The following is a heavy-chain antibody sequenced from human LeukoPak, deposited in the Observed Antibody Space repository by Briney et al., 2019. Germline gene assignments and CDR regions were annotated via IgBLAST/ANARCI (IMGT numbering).Heavy chain of an antibody. CDR1: GYTFTSYD. CDR2: MNPNSGNT. D-gene: IGHD3-10*01. CDR3: ARRWGYYGSGKQIGY. V-gene: IGHV1-8*01. J-gene: IGHJ4*02. Sequence: ASVKVSCKASGYTFTSYDINWVRQATGQGLEWMGWMNPNSGNTGYAQKFQGRVTMTRNTSISTAYMELSSLRSEDAAVYYCARRWGYYGSGKQIGYWGQGTLVTVSS.